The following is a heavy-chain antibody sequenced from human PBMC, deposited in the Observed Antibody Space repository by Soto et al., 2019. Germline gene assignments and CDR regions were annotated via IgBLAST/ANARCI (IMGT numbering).Heavy chain of an antibody. V-gene: IGHV3-48*03. CDR3: AAATPLYYYYGMDV. CDR2: ISSSGSTI. Sequence: PGGSLRLSCAASGFTFRSFTMNWVRQAPGKGLEWVSTISSSGSTIYYADSVKGRFTISRDNAKNSLYLQMNSLRAEDTAVYYCAAATPLYYYYGMDVWGQGTTVTVSS. CDR1: GFTFRSFT. D-gene: IGHD2-15*01. J-gene: IGHJ6*02.